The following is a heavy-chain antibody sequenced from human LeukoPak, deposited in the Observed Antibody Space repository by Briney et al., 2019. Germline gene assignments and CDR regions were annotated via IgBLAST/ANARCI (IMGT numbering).Heavy chain of an antibody. J-gene: IGHJ4*02. CDR2: IKSKTDGGTT. D-gene: IGHD6-13*01. V-gene: IGHV3-15*01. Sequence: GVSLRLSCAASGFTFGNAWMSWVRQAPGKGLEWVGRIKSKTDGGTTDYAARVKGRFTISRDDSKNTLYLQMSSLKTEDTAVYYCTTDGDMAAAGFFDYWGQGTLVTVSS. CDR3: TTDGDMAAAGFFDY. CDR1: GFTFGNAW.